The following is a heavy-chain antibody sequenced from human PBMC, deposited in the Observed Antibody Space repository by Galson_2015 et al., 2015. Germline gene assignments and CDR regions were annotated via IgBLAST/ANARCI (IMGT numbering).Heavy chain of an antibody. Sequence: SLRLSCAASGFTFSNYAMTWVRQAPGKGLEWVSTISGSGDSTYYADSVKGRFTISRDNPKNTLYLQMNSLRAEDTAVYYCARDRAPTARGSCGFEYWGQGTLVTVSS. CDR3: ARDRAPTARGSCGFEY. J-gene: IGHJ4*02. V-gene: IGHV3-23*01. CDR1: GFTFSNYA. CDR2: ISGSGDST. D-gene: IGHD3-16*01.